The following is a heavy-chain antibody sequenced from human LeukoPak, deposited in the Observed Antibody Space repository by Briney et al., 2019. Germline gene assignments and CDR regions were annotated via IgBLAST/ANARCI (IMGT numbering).Heavy chain of an antibody. D-gene: IGHD7-27*01. V-gene: IGHV3-30*18. CDR3: AKGTGYDY. J-gene: IGHJ4*02. CDR2: ISYDGSNK. CDR1: GFTFSSYG. Sequence: GRSLRLSCAASGFTFSSYGMHWVRQAPGKGLEWVAVISYDGSNKYYADSVKGRFTISRDNSKNTLYLQMNSLRAEDTAVYYCAKGTGYDYWGQGTLVTVSP.